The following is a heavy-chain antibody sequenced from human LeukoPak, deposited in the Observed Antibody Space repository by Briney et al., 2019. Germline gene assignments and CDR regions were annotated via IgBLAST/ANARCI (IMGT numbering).Heavy chain of an antibody. V-gene: IGHV4-39*07. J-gene: IGHJ4*02. D-gene: IGHD1-7*01. CDR3: ARDHGGNYYFDY. CDR1: GGSISSSSYY. Sequence: SETLSLTCTVSGGSISSSSYYWGWIRQPPGKGLEWIGSIYYSGSTYYNPSLKSRVTISVDTSKNQFSLKLSSVTAADTAVYYCARDHGGNYYFDYWGQGTLVTVSS. CDR2: IYYSGST.